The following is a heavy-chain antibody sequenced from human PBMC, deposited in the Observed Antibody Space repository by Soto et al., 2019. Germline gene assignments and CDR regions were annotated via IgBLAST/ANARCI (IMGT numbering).Heavy chain of an antibody. Sequence: EMQLVQSGGGLVKPGGSLRLSCVASRFNFSAAWVNWIRQAPGKGLEWVGRIKPKSEGETADYTAPVRGRFTISRDDSQNTLPLHMDSLKTEDTAVYYCATVPYSIGPTWGLVVLVTVSS. V-gene: IGHV3-15*07. D-gene: IGHD6-19*01. J-gene: IGHJ4*02. CDR1: RFNFSAAW. CDR2: IKPKSEGETA. CDR3: ATVPYSIGPT.